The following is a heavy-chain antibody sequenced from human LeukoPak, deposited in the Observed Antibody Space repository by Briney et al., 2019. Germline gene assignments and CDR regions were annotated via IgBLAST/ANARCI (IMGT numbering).Heavy chain of an antibody. CDR2: INPNSGGT. J-gene: IGHJ5*02. CDR1: GYTFTGYY. D-gene: IGHD3-9*01. Sequence: ASVKVSCKASGYTFTGYYMHWVRQAPGQGLEWMGWINPNSGGTNYAQKFQGRVTMTRDTSISTAYMELSRLRSDDTAVYYCARDSEYYDILTGYYRYNWFDPWGQGTLVTVSS. CDR3: ARDSEYYDILTGYYRYNWFDP. V-gene: IGHV1-2*02.